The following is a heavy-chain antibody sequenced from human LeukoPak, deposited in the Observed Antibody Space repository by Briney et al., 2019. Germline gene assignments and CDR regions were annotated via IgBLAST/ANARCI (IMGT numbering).Heavy chain of an antibody. V-gene: IGHV4-31*03. CDR1: GGSISSGGYY. D-gene: IGHD5-18*01. CDR3: ARVYVDTAMVEGDWFDP. Sequence: SETLSLTCTVSGGSISSGGYYWSWIRQHPGKGLQWIGYIYYSGSTYYNPSLKSRVTISVDTSKNQFSLKLSSVTAADTAVYYCARVYVDTAMVEGDWFDPWGQGTLVTVSS. J-gene: IGHJ5*02. CDR2: IYYSGST.